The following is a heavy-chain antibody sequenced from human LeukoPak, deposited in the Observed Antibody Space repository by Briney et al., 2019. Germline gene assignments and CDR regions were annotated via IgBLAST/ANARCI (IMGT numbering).Heavy chain of an antibody. Sequence: PSETLSLTCTVSGGSISSYYWSWIRQPAGKGLEWIGRIYTSGSTNYNPSLKSRVTMSVDTSKNQFSLKLSSVTAADTAVYYCAGSDPRYYYYCMDVWGKGTTVTVSS. J-gene: IGHJ6*03. CDR3: AGSDPRYYYYCMDV. D-gene: IGHD6-6*01. CDR1: GGSISSYY. V-gene: IGHV4-4*07. CDR2: IYTSGST.